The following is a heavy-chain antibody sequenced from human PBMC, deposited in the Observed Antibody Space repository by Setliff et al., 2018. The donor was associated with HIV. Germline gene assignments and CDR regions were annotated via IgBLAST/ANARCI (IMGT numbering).Heavy chain of an antibody. CDR2: IYYTGST. J-gene: IGHJ6*03. V-gene: IGHV4-59*12. CDR3: ARLRLLYYYYYMDV. CDR1: GDSISSYY. Sequence: KPSETLSLTCTVSGDSISSYYWSWIRQHPRKGLEWIGYIYYTGSTYYNPSLKSRVTISVDTSKNQFSLKLSSVTAADTAVYYCARLRLLYYYYYMDVWGKGTTVTVSS.